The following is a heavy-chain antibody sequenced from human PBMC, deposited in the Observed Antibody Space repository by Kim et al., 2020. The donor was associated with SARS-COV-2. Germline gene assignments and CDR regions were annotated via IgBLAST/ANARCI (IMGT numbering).Heavy chain of an antibody. Sequence: ASVKVSCKASGYTFTSYAMNWVRQAPGQGLEWMGWINTNTGNPTYAQGFTGRFVFSLDTSVSTAYLQISSLKAEDTAVYYCAREINTAMVPDGDYWGQGTLVTVSS. J-gene: IGHJ4*02. CDR1: GYTFTSYA. D-gene: IGHD5-18*01. CDR3: AREINTAMVPDGDY. V-gene: IGHV7-4-1*02. CDR2: INTNTGNP.